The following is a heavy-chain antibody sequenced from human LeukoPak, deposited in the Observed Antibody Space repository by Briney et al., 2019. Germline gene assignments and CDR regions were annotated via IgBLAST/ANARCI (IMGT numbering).Heavy chain of an antibody. V-gene: IGHV1-18*01. D-gene: IGHD6-13*01. CDR2: ISAYNGNT. CDR3: ARELPPDYSTHYGMDV. Sequence: ASVKVSCKASGYTFTSYGISWVRRAPGQGLEWMGWISAYNGNTNYAQKLQGRVTMTTDTSTSTAYMELRSLRSDDTAVYYCARELPPDYSTHYGMDVWGQGTTVTVSS. CDR1: GYTFTSYG. J-gene: IGHJ6*02.